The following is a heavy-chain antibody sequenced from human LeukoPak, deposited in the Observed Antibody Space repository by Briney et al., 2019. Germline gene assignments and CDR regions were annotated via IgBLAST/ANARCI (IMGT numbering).Heavy chain of an antibody. J-gene: IGHJ4*02. V-gene: IGHV3-64*01. CDR2: ISSNGGST. Sequence: GGSLRLSCAASGFTFSSYAMHWVRQAPGKGLEYVSAISSNGGSTYYANSVKGRFTISRDNSKNTLYLQMGSLGAEDMAVYYCARVPRQRYYFDYWGQGTLVTVSS. D-gene: IGHD6-25*01. CDR1: GFTFSSYA. CDR3: ARVPRQRYYFDY.